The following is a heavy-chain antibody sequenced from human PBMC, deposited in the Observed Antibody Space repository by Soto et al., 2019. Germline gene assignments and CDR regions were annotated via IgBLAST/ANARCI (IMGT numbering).Heavy chain of an antibody. V-gene: IGHV3-7*01. CDR1: GFTFSSYW. D-gene: IGHD3-22*01. Sequence: EVQLVESGGGLVQPGGSLRLSCAASGFTFSSYWMSWVRQAPGKGLEWVANIKQDGSGKYYVDSVKGRFTISRDNAKNSLYLQMNSLRAEDTAVYYCARGYDYYDSSGYYYHDAFDIWGQGTMVTVSS. CDR3: ARGYDYYDSSGYYYHDAFDI. J-gene: IGHJ3*02. CDR2: IKQDGSGK.